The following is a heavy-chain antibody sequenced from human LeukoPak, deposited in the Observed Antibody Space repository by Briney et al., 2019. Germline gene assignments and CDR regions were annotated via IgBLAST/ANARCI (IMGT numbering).Heavy chain of an antibody. J-gene: IGHJ6*03. V-gene: IGHV4-59*11. CDR3: AKFGTYPVHVSYSYYFLDV. CDR1: GAAIIDHY. Sequence: SETLSLTCTVSGAAIIDHYWAWIRLPPGKGLEYLGFIHYSGSTDSSPSVESRVTMPVDTSRNQFSLRLYSVTAADTAVYYCAKFGTYPVHVSYSYYFLDVWGKGTTVAVSS. CDR2: IHYSGST. D-gene: IGHD1-26*01.